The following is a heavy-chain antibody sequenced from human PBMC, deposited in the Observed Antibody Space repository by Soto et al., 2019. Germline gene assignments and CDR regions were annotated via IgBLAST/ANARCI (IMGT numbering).Heavy chain of an antibody. V-gene: IGHV3-15*07. J-gene: IGHJ4*02. Sequence: EVQLVQSGGGFVEPGGSLRLSCAASGFTFNIAWMNWVRQAPGKGLEWVGVIKSNIHGGTTDYAAPVKGRFTISRDESKDTLYLQMDSLKTEDTAVYYCATDRVYRRPYYWGQGALVTVSS. CDR2: IKSNIHGGTT. CDR3: ATDRVYRRPYY. CDR1: GFTFNIAW. D-gene: IGHD3-16*01.